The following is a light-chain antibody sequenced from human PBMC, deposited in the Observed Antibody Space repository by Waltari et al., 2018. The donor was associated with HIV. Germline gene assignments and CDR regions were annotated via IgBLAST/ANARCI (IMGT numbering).Light chain of an antibody. CDR1: QSVLYSSNNKND. V-gene: IGKV4-1*01. CDR3: QQYYSTPPT. Sequence: DIVMTQSPDSLAVSLGERATINCKSSQSVLYSSNNKNDLAWYQQKPGQPPKLLIYWASTRESGVPDRISGSGSGTDFTLTINSLQAEDVALYFCQQYYSTPPTFGGGTKVEIK. CDR2: WAS. J-gene: IGKJ4*01.